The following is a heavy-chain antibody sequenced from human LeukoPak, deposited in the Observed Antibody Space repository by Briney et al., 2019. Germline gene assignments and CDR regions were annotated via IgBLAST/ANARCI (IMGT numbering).Heavy chain of an antibody. Sequence: SETLSLTCTVSGCSISSYYWSWIRQPPGKGLEWIGYIYYSGSTNYNPSLMSRVTISLDKSTNQFSLKLSPVPAADTTMYSCGRATYYYAPSNIYYYYCMDVWGKGTTVTVSS. D-gene: IGHD3-10*01. CDR3: GRATYYYAPSNIYYYYCMDV. V-gene: IGHV4-59*01. CDR1: GCSISSYY. CDR2: IYYSGST. J-gene: IGHJ6*03.